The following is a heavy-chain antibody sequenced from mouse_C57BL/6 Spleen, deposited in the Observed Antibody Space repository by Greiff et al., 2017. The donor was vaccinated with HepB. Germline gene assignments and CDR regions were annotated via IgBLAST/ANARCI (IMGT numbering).Heavy chain of an antibody. CDR2: IDPSDSYT. CDR3: ARKLPWYAMDY. J-gene: IGHJ4*01. V-gene: IGHV1-69*01. CDR1: GYTFTSYW. Sequence: QVQLQQPGAELVMPGASVKLSCKASGYTFTSYWMHWVKQRPGQGLEWIGEIDPSDSYTNYNQKFKGKSTLTVDKSSSTAYMQLSSLTSEDSAVYYCARKLPWYAMDYWGQGTSVTVSS.